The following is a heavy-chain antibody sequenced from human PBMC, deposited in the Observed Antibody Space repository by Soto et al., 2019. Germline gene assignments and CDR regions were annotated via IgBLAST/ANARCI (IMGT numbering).Heavy chain of an antibody. CDR1: GFTVSSTY. CDR3: ARGGIGMVRTFDH. Sequence: GGSLRLSCAASGFTVSSTYMSWVRQAPGKGLEWVSIIFSSGESFYADSVKGRFTISRDSSDNTVYLQMNSLKAEDTAVYHCARGGIGMVRTFDHWGQGTLVTVSS. CDR2: IFSSGES. V-gene: IGHV3-53*01. J-gene: IGHJ4*02. D-gene: IGHD3-10*01.